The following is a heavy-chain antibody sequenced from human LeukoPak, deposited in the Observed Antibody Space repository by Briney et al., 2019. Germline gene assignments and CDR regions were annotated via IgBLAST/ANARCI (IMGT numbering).Heavy chain of an antibody. V-gene: IGHV3-11*05. CDR1: GFVFSDFY. J-gene: IGHJ4*02. CDR3: ASDQVSGVFDY. CDR2: ISPDGSYT. Sequence: GGSLRLSCAGSGFVFSDFYINWIRHSPGRGLEWLAYISPDGSYTTYGDSVKGRFVISRDNAKNSVSLQMNSLRVEDTAVYFCASDQVSGVFDYWGQGARVTVS. D-gene: IGHD5/OR15-5a*01.